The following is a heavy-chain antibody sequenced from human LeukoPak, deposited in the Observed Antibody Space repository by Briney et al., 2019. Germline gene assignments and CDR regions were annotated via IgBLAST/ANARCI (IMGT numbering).Heavy chain of an antibody. CDR3: ARAPYTTGRSFYFDS. CDR2: IWYDESKN. Sequence: PGGSLRLSCAASGFTFRNYGMHWVRQAPGKGLEWVAIIWYDESKNYYADSVKGRFTISRDNFNNTLYLQMNSLRAEDTALYYCARAPYTTGRSFYFDSWGQGTLVTVSS. V-gene: IGHV3-33*01. CDR1: GFTFRNYG. D-gene: IGHD2-2*02. J-gene: IGHJ4*02.